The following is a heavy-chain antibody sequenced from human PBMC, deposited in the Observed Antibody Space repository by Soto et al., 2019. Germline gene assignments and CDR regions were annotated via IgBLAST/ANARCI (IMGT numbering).Heavy chain of an antibody. Sequence: QVQLVESGGGVVQPGRSLRLSCAASGFTFSSYGMHRVRQAPGKGLEWVAVISYDGSNKYYADSVKGRFTISRDNSKNTLYLQMNSLRAEDTAVYYCAKGRVVGATRVGFDYWGQGTLVTVSS. D-gene: IGHD1-26*01. V-gene: IGHV3-30*18. J-gene: IGHJ4*02. CDR2: ISYDGSNK. CDR1: GFTFSSYG. CDR3: AKGRVVGATRVGFDY.